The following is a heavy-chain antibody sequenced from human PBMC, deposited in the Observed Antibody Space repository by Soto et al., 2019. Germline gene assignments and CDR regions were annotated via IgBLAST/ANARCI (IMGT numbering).Heavy chain of an antibody. CDR1: GYSFTSYW. Sequence: GESLKISCKGSGYSFTSYWISWVRQMPGKGLEWMGRIDPSDSYTNYSPSFQGHVTISADKSISTAYLQWSSLKASDTAMYYCARRGARGYSSSYCYYGMDVWGQGTTVTVSS. D-gene: IGHD6-13*01. J-gene: IGHJ6*02. CDR3: ARRGARGYSSSYCYYGMDV. V-gene: IGHV5-10-1*01. CDR2: IDPSDSYT.